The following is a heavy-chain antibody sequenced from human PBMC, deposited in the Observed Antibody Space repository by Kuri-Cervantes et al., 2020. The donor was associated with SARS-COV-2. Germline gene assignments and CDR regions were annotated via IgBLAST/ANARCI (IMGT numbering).Heavy chain of an antibody. CDR1: GGSISSGGYY. CDR2: IYHSGST. CDR3: GRDLGSSSDY. Sequence: SETLSLTCTVSGGSISSGGYYWSWIRQPPGKGLEWIGYIYHSGSTYYNPSLKSRITMSVDTSKNQISLELTSVTAADTAVYYCGRDLGSSSDYWGQGTLVTVSS. J-gene: IGHJ4*02. V-gene: IGHV4-61*08. D-gene: IGHD1-26*01.